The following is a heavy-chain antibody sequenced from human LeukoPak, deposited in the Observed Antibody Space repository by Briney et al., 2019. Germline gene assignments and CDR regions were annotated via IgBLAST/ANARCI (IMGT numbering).Heavy chain of an antibody. Sequence: GASVKVSCKASGYTFTGYYMHWVRQAPGQGLEWMGWIDPNSGGTNYAQKFQGRVTMTRDTSISTAYMELSRLRSDDTAVYYCARCKGSGGDCVRAFDIWGQGTMVTVSS. CDR3: ARCKGSGGDCVRAFDI. V-gene: IGHV1-2*02. CDR2: IDPNSGGT. J-gene: IGHJ3*02. D-gene: IGHD2-21*01. CDR1: GYTFTGYY.